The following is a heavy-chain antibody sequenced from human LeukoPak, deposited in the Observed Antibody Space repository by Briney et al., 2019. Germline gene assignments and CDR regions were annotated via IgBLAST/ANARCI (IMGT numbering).Heavy chain of an antibody. CDR1: GGSINSDLYY. CDR2: IYTNGWT. Sequence: PSQTLSLTCTISGGSINSDLYYRAWIRQPAGKRLEWIGRIYTNGWTDYNPSLKSRATISVDTSKNQFSLKLSFVTAADTAFYYCARGSGWNSFDPWGQGTLVTVSS. D-gene: IGHD6-19*01. CDR3: ARGSGWNSFDP. J-gene: IGHJ5*02. V-gene: IGHV4-61*02.